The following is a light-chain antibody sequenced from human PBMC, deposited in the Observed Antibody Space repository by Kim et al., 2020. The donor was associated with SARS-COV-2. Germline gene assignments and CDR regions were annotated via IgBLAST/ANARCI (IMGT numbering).Light chain of an antibody. V-gene: IGKV3-20*01. Sequence: SPGERATLSCRASQSVRGDYLAWYQQKPDQAPRLLIYGASSRATGIPERFSGSGSGTDFTLSISRLEPEDCAVYYCQQYFSSPKTFGPGTKVDIK. CDR1: QSVRGDY. CDR3: QQYFSSPKT. CDR2: GAS. J-gene: IGKJ1*01.